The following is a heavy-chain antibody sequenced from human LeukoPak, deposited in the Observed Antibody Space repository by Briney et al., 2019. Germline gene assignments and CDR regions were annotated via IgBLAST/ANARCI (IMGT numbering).Heavy chain of an antibody. Sequence: GGSLRLSCAASGFSFSSYNMNWVRQAPGKGLEWVSSISSSSTYIYYAGSVKGRFTISRDNAKNSLYLQMNSLRAEDTAVYYCARALAYSSGYLKWGENSEDYYYYYAMDVWGQGTTVTVSS. J-gene: IGHJ6*02. CDR2: ISSSSTYI. CDR1: GFSFSSYN. D-gene: IGHD6-19*01. V-gene: IGHV3-21*01. CDR3: ARALAYSSGYLKWGENSEDYYYYYAMDV.